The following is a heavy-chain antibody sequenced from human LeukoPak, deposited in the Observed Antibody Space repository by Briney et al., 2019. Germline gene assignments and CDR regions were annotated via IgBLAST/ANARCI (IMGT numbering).Heavy chain of an antibody. CDR2: SA. CDR1: GFTFSNYA. D-gene: IGHD5-18*01. CDR3: ARGLEYSYALYYYYGMDV. J-gene: IGHJ6*02. Sequence: GGSLRLSCAASGFTFSNYALSWVRQTPGKGLEWVSTSAYYADSLKGRFTISRDNSKNTLYLQINSPRAEDTAVYYCARGLEYSYALYYYYGMDVWGQGTTVTVSS. V-gene: IGHV3-23*05.